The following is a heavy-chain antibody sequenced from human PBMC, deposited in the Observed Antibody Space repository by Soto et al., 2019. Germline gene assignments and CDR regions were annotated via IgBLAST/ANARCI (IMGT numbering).Heavy chain of an antibody. CDR2: IHHSGST. CDR1: GGSISSSNW. J-gene: IGHJ5*02. D-gene: IGHD2-2*01. Sequence: SETLSLTCAVSGGSISSSNWWNWVRQPPGKGLEWIGEIHHSGSTNYNPSLKSRVTISVDKPKNQFSLKLNSVTAADTAVYYCARVRQGCSSTSCYFDPWGQGTLVTVSS. V-gene: IGHV4-4*02. CDR3: ARVRQGCSSTSCYFDP.